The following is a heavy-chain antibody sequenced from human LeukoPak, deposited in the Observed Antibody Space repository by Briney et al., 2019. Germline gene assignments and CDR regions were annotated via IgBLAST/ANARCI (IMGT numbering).Heavy chain of an antibody. CDR2: IYYSGST. CDR3: ARDLWFGELLRPYYYGMDV. Sequence: SETLSLTCTVSGGSISSYYWSWIRQPPGKGLEWIGYIYYSGSTNYNPSLKSRVTISVDTSKNQFSLKLSSVTAADTAVYYCARDLWFGELLRPYYYGMDVWGQGTTVTVS. D-gene: IGHD3-10*01. CDR1: GGSISSYY. J-gene: IGHJ6*02. V-gene: IGHV4-59*01.